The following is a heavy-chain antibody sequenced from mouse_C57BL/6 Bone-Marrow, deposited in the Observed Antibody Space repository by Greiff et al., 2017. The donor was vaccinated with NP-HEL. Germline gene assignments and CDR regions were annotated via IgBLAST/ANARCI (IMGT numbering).Heavy chain of an antibody. CDR1: GFTFSSYG. CDR3: ARQGPYPDY. J-gene: IGHJ2*01. D-gene: IGHD3-3*01. Sequence: VQLKESGGDLVKPGGSLKLSCAASGFTFSSYGMSWVRQTPDKRLEWVATISSGGSYTYYPDSVKGRFTISRDNAKNTLYLQMSSLKSEDTAMYYCARQGPYPDYWGQGTTLTVSS. CDR2: ISSGGSYT. V-gene: IGHV5-6*01.